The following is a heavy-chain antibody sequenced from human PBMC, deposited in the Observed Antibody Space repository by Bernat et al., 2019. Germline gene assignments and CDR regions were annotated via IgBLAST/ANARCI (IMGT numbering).Heavy chain of an antibody. Sequence: QVQLVQSGAEVKEPGASVKVSCKASGYTFTNYGVSWVRQAPGQGLEWMGWISGYNANTNYAQKLQGRVTMTTDTSTSTASMELRSLRYDDAAVYYCARDRGTYDSKEIDYWGQGTLVTVSS. D-gene: IGHD3-9*01. CDR2: ISGYNANT. CDR3: ARDRGTYDSKEIDY. CDR1: GYTFTNYG. V-gene: IGHV1-18*01. J-gene: IGHJ4*02.